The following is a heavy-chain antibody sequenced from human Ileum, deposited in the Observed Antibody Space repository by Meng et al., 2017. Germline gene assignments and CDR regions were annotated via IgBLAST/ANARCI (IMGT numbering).Heavy chain of an antibody. Sequence: QGQLREAGPGRVRPSEILSFSCTVSGGSVSTSDYQGGWILERTGKRMEWIENAGTNYNPSLKSRVTISVDTSKRQFSLKLTCVTAADTAVYYCARDHCGSLDYWGQGILVTVSS. CDR1: GGSVSTSDYQ. CDR3: ARDHCGSLDY. J-gene: IGHJ4*02. CDR2: AGT. V-gene: IGHV4-61*08. D-gene: IGHD5-12*01.